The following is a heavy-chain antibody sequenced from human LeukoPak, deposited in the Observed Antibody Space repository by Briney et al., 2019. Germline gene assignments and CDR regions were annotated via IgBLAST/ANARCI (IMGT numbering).Heavy chain of an antibody. J-gene: IGHJ5*02. V-gene: IGHV4-59*01. Sequence: SETLSLTCTVSGGSISSYYWIWIRQPPGRGLEWIGYIYYTRNTNYNPSLKSRVTISVDTSKNQFSMKLTSVTAADTAVYFCARGYSASYGRFDPWGQGTLVTVSS. CDR2: IYYTRNT. D-gene: IGHD1-26*01. CDR3: ARGYSASYGRFDP. CDR1: GGSISSYY.